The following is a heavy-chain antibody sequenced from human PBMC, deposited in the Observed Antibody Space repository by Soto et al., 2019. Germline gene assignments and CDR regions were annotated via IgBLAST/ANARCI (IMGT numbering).Heavy chain of an antibody. D-gene: IGHD6-13*01. V-gene: IGHV4-59*01. CDR2: VYNSGST. CDR3: ARYRREAVAGYTLDN. CDR1: GGSSSSNY. Sequence: KTSETLSLTCTVSGGSSSSNYWTWIRQPPGKGLEWIGYVYNSGSTNYNPSLKSRVTISEDTSKSQFSLKVNSMTAADTAVYSCARYRREAVAGYTLDNSGQGISVTVSS. J-gene: IGHJ4*02.